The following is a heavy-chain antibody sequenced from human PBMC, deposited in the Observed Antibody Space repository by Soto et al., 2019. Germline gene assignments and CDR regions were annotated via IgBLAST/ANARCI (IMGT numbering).Heavy chain of an antibody. Sequence: SVKVSCKASGGTFSSYAISWVRQAPGQGLEWMGGIIPIFGTANYAQKFQGKVTITADESTSTAYMELSSLRSEDTAVYYCARGGSSGYYLFDYWGQGTLVTVSS. D-gene: IGHD3-22*01. CDR2: IIPIFGTA. CDR1: GGTFSSYA. V-gene: IGHV1-69*13. CDR3: ARGGSSGYYLFDY. J-gene: IGHJ4*02.